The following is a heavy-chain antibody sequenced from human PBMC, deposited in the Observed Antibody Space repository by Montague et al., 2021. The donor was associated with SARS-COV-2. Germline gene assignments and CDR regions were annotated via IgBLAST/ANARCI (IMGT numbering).Heavy chain of an antibody. CDR2: IYYTRSP. CDR3: ARRARWNIVVVVGDRHAFDI. D-gene: IGHD2-15*01. J-gene: IGHJ3*02. V-gene: IGHV4-39*01. CDR1: GGSISSSSYY. Sequence: SETLSLTCTVSGGSISSSSYYWGWIRQPPGKGLEWIGSIYYTRSPYYNPSLKSRVTISVDTSKNQFSLNLSSVTAADTAVYYCARRARWNIVVVVGDRHAFDIWGQGTMVTVSS.